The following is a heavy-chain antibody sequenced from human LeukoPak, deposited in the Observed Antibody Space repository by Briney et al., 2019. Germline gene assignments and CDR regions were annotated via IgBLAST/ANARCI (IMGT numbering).Heavy chain of an antibody. J-gene: IGHJ4*02. CDR1: GDSISSSSFY. V-gene: IGHV4-39*07. Sequence: SETLSLTCTVSGDSISSSSFYWGWIRQPPGKGLEWIATIYYSGSTYYNSSLKSRVTISVDTSKNQFSLKLSSVTAADTAVYYCARGRFTMVRGVIIMKRYYFDYWGQGTLVTVSS. CDR3: ARGRFTMVRGVIIMKRYYFDY. D-gene: IGHD3-10*01. CDR2: IYYSGST.